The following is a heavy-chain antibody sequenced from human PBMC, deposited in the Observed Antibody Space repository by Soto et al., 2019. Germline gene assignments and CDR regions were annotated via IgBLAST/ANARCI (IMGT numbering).Heavy chain of an antibody. CDR2: VHYSGTT. J-gene: IGHJ4*02. CDR3: ARRKIIGL. Sequence: KTSETLSLTCTVSGGSISTYYWTWIRQPPGKGLEWIGYVHYSGTTNYNPSLKSRVTMSVDTSKNQFSLKLRSVTAADTAVYYCARRKIIGLWGQGTLVIVSS. D-gene: IGHD3-3*01. V-gene: IGHV4-59*01. CDR1: GGSISTYY.